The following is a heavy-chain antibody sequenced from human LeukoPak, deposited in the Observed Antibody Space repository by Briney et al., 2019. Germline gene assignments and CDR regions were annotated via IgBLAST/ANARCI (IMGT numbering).Heavy chain of an antibody. CDR2: ISAYNGNT. D-gene: IGHD3-10*01. CDR3: ARERRPMGAFDI. CDR1: GGTFSSYA. Sequence: ASVKVSCKASGGTFSSYAISWVRQAPGQGLEWMGWISAYNGNTNYAQKLQGRVTMTTDTSTSTAYMELRSLRSDDTAVYYCARERRPMGAFDIWGQGTMVTVSS. J-gene: IGHJ3*02. V-gene: IGHV1-18*01.